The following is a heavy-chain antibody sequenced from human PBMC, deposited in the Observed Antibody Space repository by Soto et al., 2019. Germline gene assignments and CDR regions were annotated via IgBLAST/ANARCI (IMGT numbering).Heavy chain of an antibody. D-gene: IGHD3-10*01. V-gene: IGHV4-4*02. J-gene: IGHJ5*02. CDR1: GGSISSSNW. CDR2: IYHSGST. Sequence: QVQLQESGPGLVKPSGTLSLTCAVSGGSISSSNWWSWVRQPPGKGLEWIGEIYHSGSTNYNPSLKRRITISVDKSKNQFSLKLSSVTAADTAVYYCARITMVRGVMNWFDPWGQGTLVTVSS. CDR3: ARITMVRGVMNWFDP.